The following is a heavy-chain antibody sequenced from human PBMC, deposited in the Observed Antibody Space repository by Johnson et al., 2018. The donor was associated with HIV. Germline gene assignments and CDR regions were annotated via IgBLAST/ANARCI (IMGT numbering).Heavy chain of an antibody. Sequence: QVQLVESGGGVVQPGGSLRLSCAASAFTFSSYGMHWVRQAPGKGLEWVAIISHDGSNKYYADSVKGRFTISRDNSKNTLYLQMNSLRVEDTAVYYCASVVVVVDVHDAFDMWGQGTMVTVSS. J-gene: IGHJ3*02. D-gene: IGHD2-15*01. CDR3: ASVVVVVDVHDAFDM. CDR1: AFTFSSYG. CDR2: ISHDGSNK. V-gene: IGHV3-30*03.